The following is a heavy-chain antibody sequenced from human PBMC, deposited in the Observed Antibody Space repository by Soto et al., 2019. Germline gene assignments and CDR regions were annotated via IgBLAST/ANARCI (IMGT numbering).Heavy chain of an antibody. D-gene: IGHD5-12*01. V-gene: IGHV1-2*04. Sequence: QVQLVQSGAEVRKPGASVTVSCRSSGDSFNDYYIHWVRQAPGQGFEWMGWINPNGGVTKYAQKCQGWVSMTRDTSIRTVYMQLIRLRSDDTAVYYCARESGGATATLDYYYFYMDVWGTGTTVTVSS. CDR2: INPNGGVT. CDR3: ARESGGATATLDYYYFYMDV. CDR1: GDSFNDYY. J-gene: IGHJ6*03.